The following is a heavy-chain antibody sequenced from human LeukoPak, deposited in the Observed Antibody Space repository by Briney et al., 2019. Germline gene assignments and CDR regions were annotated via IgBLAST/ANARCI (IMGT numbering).Heavy chain of an antibody. CDR2: IKQDGSEK. Sequence: GGSLRLSCAASGFTFSSYWMSWVRQAPGKGLEWVANIKQDGSEKYYVDSVKGRFTISRDNAKNSLYLQMNSLRAEDTAVYYCARGCPTYYDFWSGYYYSQAPGMDVWGQETTVTVSS. D-gene: IGHD3-3*01. V-gene: IGHV3-7*03. J-gene: IGHJ6*02. CDR1: GFTFSSYW. CDR3: ARGCPTYYDFWSGYYYSQAPGMDV.